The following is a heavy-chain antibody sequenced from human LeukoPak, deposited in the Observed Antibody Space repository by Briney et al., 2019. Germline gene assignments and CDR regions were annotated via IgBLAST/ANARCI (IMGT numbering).Heavy chain of an antibody. CDR1: GFTVSSDY. CDR2: IYSSGST. D-gene: IGHD2-8*01. J-gene: IGHJ4*02. CDR3: ARGPPHENGVN. Sequence: GGSLRLSCVVSGFTVSSDYMSWVRQAPGKGLEWVSVIYSSGSTYYTDSVKGRFTISRQNSKNTLYLQMNSLRTDDTAVYSCARGPPHENGVNWGQGTLVTVSS. V-gene: IGHV3-53*04.